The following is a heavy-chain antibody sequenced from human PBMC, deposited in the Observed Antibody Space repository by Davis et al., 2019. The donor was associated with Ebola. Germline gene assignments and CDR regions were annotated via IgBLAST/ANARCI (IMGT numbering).Heavy chain of an antibody. Sequence: ASVKVSCKASGYTFTNYYMHWVRQAPGQGLEWMGMINPSGGSAMSAQKFQGRVTMTRDTSSSTVAMELSSLRSDDTAMYYCARDPIVGATPMWGQGTMLTVSS. CDR3: ARDPIVGATPM. V-gene: IGHV1-46*03. D-gene: IGHD1-26*01. J-gene: IGHJ3*02. CDR1: GYTFTNYY. CDR2: INPSGGSA.